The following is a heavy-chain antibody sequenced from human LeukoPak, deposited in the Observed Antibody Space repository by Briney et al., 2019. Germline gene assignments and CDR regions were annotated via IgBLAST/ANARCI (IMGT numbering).Heavy chain of an antibody. Sequence: SVKVSCKASGYTFTSYGISWVRQAPGQGLEWMGGIIPIFGTANYAQKFQGRVTITADESTSTAYMELSSLRSEDTAVYYCASVDTAMVKWGQGTLVTVSS. CDR1: GYTFTSYG. V-gene: IGHV1-69*13. CDR3: ASVDTAMVK. CDR2: IIPIFGTA. J-gene: IGHJ4*02. D-gene: IGHD5-18*01.